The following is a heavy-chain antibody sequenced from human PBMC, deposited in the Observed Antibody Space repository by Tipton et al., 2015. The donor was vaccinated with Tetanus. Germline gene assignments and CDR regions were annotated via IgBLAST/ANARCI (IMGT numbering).Heavy chain of an antibody. CDR3: VKPVRAHLYAFDS. J-gene: IGHJ4*02. D-gene: IGHD2-2*02. V-gene: IGHV3-23*03. CDR2: SYAGGNYA. Sequence: SLRLSCAASGFTFNTYPMNWVRQAPGKGLEWVSVSYAGGNYAYYADSVKGRFTTSRDDSKSTLYLHMTSLRAEDTAVYYCVKPVRAHLYAFDSWGQGTLATVSS. CDR1: GFTFNTYP.